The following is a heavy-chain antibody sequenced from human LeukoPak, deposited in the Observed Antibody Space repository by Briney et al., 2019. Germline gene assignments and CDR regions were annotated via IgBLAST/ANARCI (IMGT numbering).Heavy chain of an antibody. CDR2: INPNSGGT. D-gene: IGHD3-22*01. CDR3: ARVYSDSSGYYFDS. Sequence: ASVKVSCKASGYTFTGYYMHWVRQAPGQGLEWMVWINPNSGGTNYAQTSQSSVTTTRDTTLSTAYMDMSRLRYDDTPVYYCARVYSDSSGYYFDSWGQGTLVTLSS. V-gene: IGHV1-2*02. CDR1: GYTFTGYY. J-gene: IGHJ5*01.